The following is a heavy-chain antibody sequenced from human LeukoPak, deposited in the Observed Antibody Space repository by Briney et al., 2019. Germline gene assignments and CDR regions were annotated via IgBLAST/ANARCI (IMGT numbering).Heavy chain of an antibody. J-gene: IGHJ4*02. CDR1: GFTFDDYA. V-gene: IGHV3-43D*04. Sequence: GGSLRLSCAASGFTFDDYAMPWVRQAPGKGLEWVSLISWDGGSTYYADSVKGRFTISRDNSKNSLYLQMNSLRAEDTALYYCASLCSSTSCTHFDYWGQGTLVTVSS. D-gene: IGHD2-2*01. CDR2: ISWDGGST. CDR3: ASLCSSTSCTHFDY.